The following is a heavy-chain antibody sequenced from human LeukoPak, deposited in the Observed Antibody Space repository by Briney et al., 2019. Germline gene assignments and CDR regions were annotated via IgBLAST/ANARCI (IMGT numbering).Heavy chain of an antibody. J-gene: IGHJ3*02. CDR1: GYSFTNYW. V-gene: IGHV5-51*01. Sequence: GESLKISCKGSGYSFTNYWIGWVRQMPGKGLEWMGIIYPGDSDTRYSPSFQGQVTISADKSISTTYLQWSSLKASDTAMYYCASQSSSSRNEGAFDIWGQGTMVTVSS. D-gene: IGHD6-13*01. CDR3: ASQSSSSRNEGAFDI. CDR2: IYPGDSDT.